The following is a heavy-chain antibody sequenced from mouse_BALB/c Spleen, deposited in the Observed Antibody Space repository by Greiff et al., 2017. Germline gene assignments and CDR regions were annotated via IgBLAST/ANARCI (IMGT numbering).Heavy chain of an antibody. D-gene: IGHD2-4*01. J-gene: IGHJ1*01. CDR2: IRNKANGYTT. V-gene: IGHV7-3*02. CDR1: GFTFTDYY. Sequence: EVQLVESGGGLVQPGGSLRLSCATSGFTFTDYYMSWVRQPPGKALEWLGFIRNKANGYTTEYSASVKGRFTISRDNSQSILYLQMNTLRAEDSATYYCARDIYDYDWYFDVWGAGTTVTVSS. CDR3: ARDIYDYDWYFDV.